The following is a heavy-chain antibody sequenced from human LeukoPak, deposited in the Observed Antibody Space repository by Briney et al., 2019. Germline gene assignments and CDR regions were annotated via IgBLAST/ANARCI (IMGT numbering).Heavy chain of an antibody. V-gene: IGHV1-69*06. CDR3: ARAGDTAMVIITSPFDY. D-gene: IGHD5-18*01. CDR1: GGTFSSYA. J-gene: IGHJ4*02. Sequence: GASVKVSCKASGGTFSSYAISWVRQAPGQGLEGMGVIIPIFGTANYAQKFQGRVTITADKSTSTAYMELSSLRSEDTAVYYCARAGDTAMVIITSPFDYWGQGTLVTVSS. CDR2: IIPIFGTA.